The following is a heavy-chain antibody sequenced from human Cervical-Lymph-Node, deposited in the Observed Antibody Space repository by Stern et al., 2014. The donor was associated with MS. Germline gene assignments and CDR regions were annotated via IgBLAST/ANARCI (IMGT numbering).Heavy chain of an antibody. J-gene: IGHJ6*02. CDR3: ARDLWGPPLTTVIGMDV. Sequence: VHLVESGAEVKKPGASVKVSCKASGYTFTSYYMHWVRQAPGQGLEWMGIINPSGGSTSYAQKFQGRVTMTRDTSTSTVYMELSSLRSEDTAVYYCARDLWGPPLTTVIGMDVWGQGTTVTVSS. CDR2: INPSGGST. V-gene: IGHV1-46*01. D-gene: IGHD4-17*01. CDR1: GYTFTSYY.